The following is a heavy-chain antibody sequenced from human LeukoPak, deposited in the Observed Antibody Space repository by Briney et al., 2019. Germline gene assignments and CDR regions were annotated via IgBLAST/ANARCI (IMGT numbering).Heavy chain of an antibody. J-gene: IGHJ4*02. CDR1: GLTFSSYA. CDR3: ASAPVVAGAFDY. Sequence: GGSLRLSCAASGLTFSSYAMHWVRLAPGKGLEWVAVISYDGSNKYYADSVKGRFTISRDNSKNTLYLQMNSLRAEDAAVYYCASAPVVAGAFDYWGQGTLVTVSS. V-gene: IGHV3-30-3*01. CDR2: ISYDGSNK. D-gene: IGHD2-15*01.